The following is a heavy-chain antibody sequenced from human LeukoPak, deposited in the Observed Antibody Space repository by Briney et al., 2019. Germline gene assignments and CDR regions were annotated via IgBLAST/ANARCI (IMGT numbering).Heavy chain of an antibody. CDR2: VYYSGSA. J-gene: IGHJ4*02. Sequence: SETLSLTCIVSGASISSRGYYWGWIRQPPGKGLEWIGNVYYSGSAYYNPSLKGRVTVSLDTSKNQFSLKLSSVTAADTAIYYCAKEDSSGYYYSFDYWGQGTLVTVSS. D-gene: IGHD3-22*01. CDR3: AKEDSSGYYYSFDY. CDR1: GASISSRGYY. V-gene: IGHV4-39*07.